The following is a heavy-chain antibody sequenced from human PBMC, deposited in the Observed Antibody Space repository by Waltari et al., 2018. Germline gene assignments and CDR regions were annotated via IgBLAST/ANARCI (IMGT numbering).Heavy chain of an antibody. CDR2: ISTIFGTA. V-gene: IGHV1-69*05. J-gene: IGHJ5*02. CDR3: ARAGHYGDNWFDP. D-gene: IGHD4-17*01. CDR1: GVTFRSYA. Sequence: QVQLVQSGAEVKKPGSSVKVACKAPGVTFRSYAITWVRQAPGQGLAWMGGISTIFGTANYAQKFQGRVTITTDESTITAYMELSSLRSEDTAVYYCARAGHYGDNWFDPWGQGTLVTVSS.